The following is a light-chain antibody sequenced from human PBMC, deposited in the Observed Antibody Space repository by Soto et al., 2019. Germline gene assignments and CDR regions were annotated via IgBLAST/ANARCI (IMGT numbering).Light chain of an antibody. CDR1: SSDIGGYNY. J-gene: IGLJ1*01. CDR3: CSYAGSYTYV. V-gene: IGLV2-11*01. Sequence: SVLTQPRSVSGSPGQSVTLSCTGTSSDIGGYNYVSWYQQHPGKAPKLIIFDVSERPSGVPARFSGSKSGNTASLTISGLQADDEADYYCCSYAGSYTYVFGSGTKVTVL. CDR2: DVS.